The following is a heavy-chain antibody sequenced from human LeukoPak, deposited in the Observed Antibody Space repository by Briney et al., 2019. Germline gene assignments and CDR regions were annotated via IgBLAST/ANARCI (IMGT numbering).Heavy chain of an antibody. CDR1: GFTFSSYA. CDR2: ISGSGGST. D-gene: IGHD6-13*01. CDR3: AKAEAAVPNWFDP. V-gene: IGHV3-23*01. Sequence: VGSLRLSSAASGFTFSSYAMSWVRQAPGKGLEWVSAISGSGGSTYYANSVKGRFTISRDNSKNTHYLQMNSLRAEDTAVYYCAKAEAAVPNWFDPWGQGTLVTVSS. J-gene: IGHJ5*02.